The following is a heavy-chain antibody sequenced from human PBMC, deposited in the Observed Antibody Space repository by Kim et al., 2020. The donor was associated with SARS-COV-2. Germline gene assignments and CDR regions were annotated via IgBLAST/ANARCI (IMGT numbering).Heavy chain of an antibody. V-gene: IGHV4-31*03. CDR2: IYYSGRT. Sequence: SETLSLTCTVSGGSISSGGYYWSWIRQHPGKGLEWIGYIYYSGRTYYNPSLKSRVTISVDTSKNQFSLKLSSVTAADTAVYYCATQQRIAHYYYYGMDAWGQGTTVTVSS. CDR3: ATQQRIAHYYYYGMDA. J-gene: IGHJ6*02. CDR1: GGSISSGGYY. D-gene: IGHD6-13*01.